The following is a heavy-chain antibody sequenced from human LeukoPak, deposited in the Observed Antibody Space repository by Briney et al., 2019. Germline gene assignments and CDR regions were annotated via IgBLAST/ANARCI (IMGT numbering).Heavy chain of an antibody. CDR1: RYSFTTYW. V-gene: IGHV5-51*01. CDR3: ARQYSSGFDY. Sequence: GEALKISCKGSRYSFTTYWIGWVRQMPRKGLAWMGIIYPGDSDTRYSPSFQGQVTISADKSISTAYLQWSSLKASDTVMYYCARQYSSGFDYWGQGTLVTVSS. CDR2: IYPGDSDT. D-gene: IGHD3-22*01. J-gene: IGHJ4*02.